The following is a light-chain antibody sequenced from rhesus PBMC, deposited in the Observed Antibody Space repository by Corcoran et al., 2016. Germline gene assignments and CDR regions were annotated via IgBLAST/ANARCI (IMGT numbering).Light chain of an antibody. J-gene: IGKJ1*01. V-gene: IGKV1S17*01. CDR3: QHGYGIPWT. Sequence: DIQMTQSPSSLSASAGDRVTITCQASQDISINLAWYQQKPGKDPKLLIYAASTLQSGVPSRFSGNGSGTDFTLTISSLQPEDFATDYCQHGYGIPWTFGRGTKVEIK. CDR1: QDISIN. CDR2: AAS.